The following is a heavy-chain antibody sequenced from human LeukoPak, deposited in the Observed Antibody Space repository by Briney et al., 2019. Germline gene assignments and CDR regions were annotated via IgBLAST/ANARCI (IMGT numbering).Heavy chain of an antibody. D-gene: IGHD3-22*01. CDR1: GFTFSSYA. CDR2: IGGSGSRT. CDR3: ARVYSNYYDSSGYYDY. J-gene: IGHJ4*02. Sequence: PGGSLRLSCAASGFTFSSYAMSWVRQAPGKSLEWVSGIGGSGSRTYYADSVKGRFTISRDNAKNSLYLQMNSLRAEDTAVYYCARVYSNYYDSSGYYDYWGQGTLVTVSS. V-gene: IGHV3-23*01.